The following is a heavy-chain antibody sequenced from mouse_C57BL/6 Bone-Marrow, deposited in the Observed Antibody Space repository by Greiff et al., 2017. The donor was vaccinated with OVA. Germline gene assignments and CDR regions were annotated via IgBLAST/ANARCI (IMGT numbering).Heavy chain of an antibody. V-gene: IGHV1-55*01. CDR2: IYPGSGST. J-gene: IGHJ4*01. CDR1: GYTFTSYW. Sequence: QVQLQQPGAELVRPGSSVKLSCKASGYTFTSYWITWVKQRPGQGLEWIGDIYPGSGSTNYNEKFKSKATLTVDTSSSTAYMQLSSLTSEDSAVYYCARLDYYGSSPHYWGQGTSVTVSS. CDR3: ARLDYYGSSPHY. D-gene: IGHD1-1*01.